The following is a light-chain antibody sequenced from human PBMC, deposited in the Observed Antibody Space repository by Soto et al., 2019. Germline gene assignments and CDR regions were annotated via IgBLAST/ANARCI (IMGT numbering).Light chain of an antibody. Sequence: QSVLTQPASVSGSPGQSITISCTGTSSDVGGYNYVSWYQHHPGKAPKLTFYDVTQRPSGVSNPFSGSKSGNTASLTISGLRPEDEADYYCSSYTTSNTRQIVFGTGTKVTVL. CDR2: DVT. CDR3: SSYTTSNTRQIV. V-gene: IGLV2-14*03. J-gene: IGLJ1*01. CDR1: SSDVGGYNY.